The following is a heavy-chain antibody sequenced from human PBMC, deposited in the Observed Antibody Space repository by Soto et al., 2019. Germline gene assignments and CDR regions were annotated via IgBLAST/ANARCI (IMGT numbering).Heavy chain of an antibody. CDR1: GFSLSSIGVG. CDR3: AHTIVVMPTAHDAFNV. Sequence: QITLKASGPTLVKPTQTLTLTCTFSGFSLSSIGVGVGWIRQPPGKALEWLGILYWVDDKHYSPSVKSRISCAKDTPKDQVVLTLSNMDPVDTATYYCAHTIVVMPTAHDAFNVWGQGATVPVSS. CDR2: LYWVDDK. J-gene: IGHJ3*01. D-gene: IGHD2-2*01. V-gene: IGHV2-5*02.